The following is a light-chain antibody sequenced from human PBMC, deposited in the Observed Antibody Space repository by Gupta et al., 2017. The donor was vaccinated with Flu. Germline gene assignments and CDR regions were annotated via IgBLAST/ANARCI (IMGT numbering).Light chain of an antibody. CDR2: WGS. V-gene: IGKV2-28*01. CDR3: MQALQTPPT. Sequence: ISCSSSQRLLHSNGYNYLDWYLQKPGQSPQLLIYWGSNRASGVPDRFSGSGSGTDFTLKISRVEAEDVGVYYCMQALQTPPTFGLGTKVEIK. CDR1: QRLLHSNGYNY. J-gene: IGKJ1*01.